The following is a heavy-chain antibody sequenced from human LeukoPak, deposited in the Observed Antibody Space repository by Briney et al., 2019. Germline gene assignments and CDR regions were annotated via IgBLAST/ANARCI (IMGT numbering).Heavy chain of an antibody. CDR2: ISSSSNYI. D-gene: IGHD4-11*01. J-gene: IGHJ4*02. CDR3: ARDYSNYEPFDY. Sequence: GSLRLSGAASGFTFISYTRNWFGQAPGKGREWITSISSSSNYIYYADSVNGRFTISRDNAQISLYMQMDSLRAEDTAVYSCARDYSNYEPFDYWGQGTLVTVSS. V-gene: IGHV3-21*01. CDR1: GFTFISYT.